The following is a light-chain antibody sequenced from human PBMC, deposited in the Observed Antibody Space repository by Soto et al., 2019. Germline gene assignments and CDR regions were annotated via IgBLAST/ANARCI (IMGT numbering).Light chain of an antibody. Sequence: DIQMTQSPSTLSGSVGDIVTITCRASQTISSWLAWYQQKPGKAPKLLIYKASTLKSGVPSRFSGSGSGTEFTLTISSLQPDDFATYYCQQYNAAFGQGTRLEIK. CDR1: QTISSW. CDR3: QQYNAA. V-gene: IGKV1-5*03. CDR2: KAS. J-gene: IGKJ5*01.